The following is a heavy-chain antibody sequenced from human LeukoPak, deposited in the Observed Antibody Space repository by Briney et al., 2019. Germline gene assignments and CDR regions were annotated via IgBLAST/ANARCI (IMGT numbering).Heavy chain of an antibody. D-gene: IGHD6-19*01. Sequence: GESLKISCKGSGYSFTSYWTGWVRQVPGKGLEWMGVIYPGDSDTRYSPSFQGQVSISADKSITTAYLQWSSLKASDTAMYYCARWYSSGWAFDYWGQGTLVTVSS. V-gene: IGHV5-51*01. CDR2: IYPGDSDT. J-gene: IGHJ4*02. CDR1: GYSFTSYW. CDR3: ARWYSSGWAFDY.